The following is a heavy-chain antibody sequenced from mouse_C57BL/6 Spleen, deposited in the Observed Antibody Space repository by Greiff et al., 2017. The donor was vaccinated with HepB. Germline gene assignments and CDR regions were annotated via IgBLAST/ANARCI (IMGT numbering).Heavy chain of an antibody. V-gene: IGHV1-47*01. CDR2: FHPYNDDT. Sequence: VKLMESGAELVKPGASVKMSCKASGYTFTTYPIEWMKQNHGKSLEWIGNFHPYNDDTKYNEKFKGKATLTVEKSSSTVYLELSRLTSDDSAVYYCARSGSNYDWYFDVWGTGTTVTVSS. CDR3: ARSGSNYDWYFDV. D-gene: IGHD2-5*01. J-gene: IGHJ1*03. CDR1: GYTFTTYP.